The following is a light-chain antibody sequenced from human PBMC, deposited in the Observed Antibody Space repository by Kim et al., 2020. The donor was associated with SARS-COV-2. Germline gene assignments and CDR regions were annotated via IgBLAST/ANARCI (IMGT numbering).Light chain of an antibody. Sequence: APGKTARITCGGNNIGSKSVHWYQQKPGQAPVLVIHYDRDRPSGIPERFSGSNSGNKATLTISRVEAGDEADYYCQVWDSSSDHRVFGGGTQLTVL. CDR3: QVWDSSSDHRV. CDR1: NIGSKS. J-gene: IGLJ3*02. CDR2: YDR. V-gene: IGLV3-21*04.